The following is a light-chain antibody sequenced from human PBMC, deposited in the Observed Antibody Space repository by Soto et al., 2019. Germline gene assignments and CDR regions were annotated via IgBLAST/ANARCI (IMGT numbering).Light chain of an antibody. CDR1: QTVSITY. CDR3: QQYGSSPLIS. J-gene: IGKJ5*01. Sequence: VLTQSTGTLSLSPGGSATLSCRASQTVSITYLTWYQQKPGQAPRLLIFGASKRATGIPDRFSGSGSGRDFTLTISGLEPEDFAVYSCQQYGSSPLISFGQGTRLEIK. CDR2: GAS. V-gene: IGKV3-20*01.